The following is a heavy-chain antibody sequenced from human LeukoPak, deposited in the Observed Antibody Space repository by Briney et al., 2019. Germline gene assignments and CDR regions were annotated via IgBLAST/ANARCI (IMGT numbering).Heavy chain of an antibody. V-gene: IGHV3-66*01. CDR3: ARVGDGYTYYFDY. D-gene: IGHD5-24*01. CDR2: IYSGGST. CDR1: GFTVSSNY. J-gene: IGHJ4*02. Sequence: GGSLRLSCAASGFTVSSNYMSWVRQAPGKGLEWVSVIYSGGSTYYADSVKGRFTISRDNSKNTLYLQMNSLRAEDTAVYYCARVGDGYTYYFDYWAREPWSPSPQ.